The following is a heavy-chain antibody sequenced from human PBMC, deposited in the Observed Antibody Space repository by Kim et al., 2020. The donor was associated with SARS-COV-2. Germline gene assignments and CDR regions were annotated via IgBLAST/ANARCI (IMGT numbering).Heavy chain of an antibody. J-gene: IGHJ5*02. D-gene: IGHD5-18*01. CDR3: ARGDTNYVDP. V-gene: IGHV1-3*04. CDR1: GYTFISYA. CDR2: INTGNGNT. Sequence: ASVKVSCKASGYTFISYAMHWVRQAPGQRLEYMGWINTGNGNTKYSQSFQGRVTFTRDTSASTAYMELNSLRSEDTAVYYCARGDTNYVDPGGQGTLVTV.